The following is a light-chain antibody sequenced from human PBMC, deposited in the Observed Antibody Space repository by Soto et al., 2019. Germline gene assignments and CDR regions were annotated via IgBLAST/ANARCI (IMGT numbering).Light chain of an antibody. CDR1: QSVNSIY. CDR2: GAS. CDR3: QQYAGLWT. J-gene: IGKJ1*01. Sequence: EIVLTQSPGTLSLSPGERATLSCRASQSVNSIYLAWYQQKPGQAPRLLIYGASNRATGIPDRFSGSGSGTEFTLTISRLEPEDFAVYYCQQYAGLWTFGQGTKVEIK. V-gene: IGKV3-20*01.